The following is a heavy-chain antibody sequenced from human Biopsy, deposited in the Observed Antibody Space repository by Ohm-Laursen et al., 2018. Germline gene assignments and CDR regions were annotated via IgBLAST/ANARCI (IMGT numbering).Heavy chain of an antibody. CDR1: GFSFDNTG. CDR2: ISWSSDSI. J-gene: IGHJ3*02. D-gene: IGHD3-22*01. CDR3: TKNTQWEGSGYLDAFHI. V-gene: IGHV3-9*01. Sequence: SLRLSCAASGFSFDNTGMNWVRQAPGKGLEWVAGISWSSDSITYAKSVTGRFTISRDNGENSLYLQMNSLRPEDTALYYCTKNTQWEGSGYLDAFHIWGHGAMVTVSS.